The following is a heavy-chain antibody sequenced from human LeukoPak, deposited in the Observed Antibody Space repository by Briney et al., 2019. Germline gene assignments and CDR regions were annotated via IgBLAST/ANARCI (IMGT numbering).Heavy chain of an antibody. CDR1: GASISTYY. V-gene: IGHV4-59*01. J-gene: IGHJ4*02. Sequence: PSETLSLTCTVSGASISTYYWSWIRQPLGKGLEWIGYIYYIGRTSYNPSLKSRVTMSVDTSKNQFSLKVTSVTAADTAVYYCARDGQQLENWGQGTLVTVSS. CDR3: ARDGQQLEN. CDR2: IYYIGRT. D-gene: IGHD6-13*01.